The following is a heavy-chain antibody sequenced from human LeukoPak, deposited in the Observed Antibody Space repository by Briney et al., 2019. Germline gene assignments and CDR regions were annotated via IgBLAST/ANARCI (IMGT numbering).Heavy chain of an antibody. CDR1: GFTVSSNY. CDR2: IYSGGST. CDR3: ARDPLPMVRGYGMDV. V-gene: IGHV3-66*01. Sequence: PGGSLRLSCAASGFTVSSNYMSWVRQAPGKGLEWVSVIYSGGSTYYADSVKGRFTISRDNSKNTPYLQMNSLRAEDTAVYYCARDPLPMVRGYGMDVWGQGTTVTVSS. J-gene: IGHJ6*02. D-gene: IGHD3-10*01.